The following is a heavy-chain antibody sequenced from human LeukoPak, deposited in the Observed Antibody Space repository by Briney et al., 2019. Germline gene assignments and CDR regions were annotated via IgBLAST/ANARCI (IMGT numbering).Heavy chain of an antibody. CDR1: GFTFDDYA. J-gene: IGHJ4*02. Sequence: GGSLRLSCTASGFTFDDYAMHWVRQAPGKGLEGVSLINWDGGTTFYADSVKGRFAISRDNSKNSLYLQMNSLRAEDTALYYCTKDATIAATGGYYYFDYWGQGTLVTVSS. D-gene: IGHD6-13*01. CDR3: TKDATIAATGGYYYFDY. V-gene: IGHV3-43D*03. CDR2: INWDGGTT.